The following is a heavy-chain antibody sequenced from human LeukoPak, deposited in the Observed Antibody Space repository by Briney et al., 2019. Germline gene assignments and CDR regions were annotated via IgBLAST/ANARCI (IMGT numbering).Heavy chain of an antibody. Sequence: PGGSLRLPCAASGFTFSSYAMHWVRQAPGKGLEWVAVISYDGSNKYYADSVKGRFTISRDNSKNTLYLQMNSLRAEDTAVYYCARTNSGYSSGWEIDYWGQGTLVTVSS. J-gene: IGHJ4*02. CDR3: ARTNSGYSSGWEIDY. CDR1: GFTFSSYA. D-gene: IGHD6-19*01. V-gene: IGHV3-30-3*01. CDR2: ISYDGSNK.